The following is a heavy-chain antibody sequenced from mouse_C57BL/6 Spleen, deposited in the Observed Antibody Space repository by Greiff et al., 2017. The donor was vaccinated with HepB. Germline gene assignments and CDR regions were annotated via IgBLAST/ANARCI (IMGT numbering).Heavy chain of an antibody. V-gene: IGHV5-17*01. Sequence: VQLKESGGGLVKPGGSLKLSCAASGFTFSDYGMHWVRQAPEKGLEWVAYISSGSSTIYYADTVKGRFTISRDNAKNTLFLQMTSLRSEDTAMYYCARASYDYGDYWGQGTTLTVSS. CDR1: GFTFSDYG. D-gene: IGHD2-4*01. CDR2: ISSGSSTI. CDR3: ARASYDYGDY. J-gene: IGHJ2*01.